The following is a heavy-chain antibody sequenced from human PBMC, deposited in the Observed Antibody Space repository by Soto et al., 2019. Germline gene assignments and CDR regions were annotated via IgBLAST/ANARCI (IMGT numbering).Heavy chain of an antibody. CDR3: ARDKKRFLEWLALDY. V-gene: IGHV3-7*01. J-gene: IGHJ4*02. Sequence: GGSLRLSCAASGFTFSSYWMSWVRQAPGKGLEWVANIKQDGSEKYYVDSVKGRFTISRDNAKNSLYLQMNSLRAEDTAVYYCARDKKRFLEWLALDYWGQGTLVTVSS. D-gene: IGHD3-3*01. CDR1: GFTFSSYW. CDR2: IKQDGSEK.